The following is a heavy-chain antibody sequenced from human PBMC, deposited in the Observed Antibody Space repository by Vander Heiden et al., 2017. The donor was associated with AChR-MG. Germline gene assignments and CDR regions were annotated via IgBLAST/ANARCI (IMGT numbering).Heavy chain of an antibody. Sequence: QVQLVQSGAEVKKPGSSVKVSCKASGGTFSGKAISWVRQAPGQGLEWMGRIIPVLDIAHFAQKFQGRVRITADQSTNTAYLELSGMRYEDTAVYYCAIAGSGTYYGPFDHWGQGTLVTVSS. J-gene: IGHJ4*02. V-gene: IGHV1-69*04. CDR2: IIPVLDIA. D-gene: IGHD1-26*01. CDR3: AIAGSGTYYGPFDH. CDR1: GGTFSGKA.